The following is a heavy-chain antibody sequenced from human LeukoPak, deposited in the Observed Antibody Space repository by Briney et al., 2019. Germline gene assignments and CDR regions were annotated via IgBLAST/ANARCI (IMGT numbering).Heavy chain of an antibody. Sequence: SLRLSCAASGFTFSSYAMHWVRQAPGKGLEGVAVISYDGSNKYYADSVKGRFTISRDNSKNTLYLQMNSLRAEDTAVYYCARDFAVGFLEWLGYFDYWGQGTLVTVSS. CDR1: GFTFSSYA. D-gene: IGHD3-3*02. V-gene: IGHV3-30-3*01. J-gene: IGHJ4*02. CDR3: ARDFAVGFLEWLGYFDY. CDR2: ISYDGSNK.